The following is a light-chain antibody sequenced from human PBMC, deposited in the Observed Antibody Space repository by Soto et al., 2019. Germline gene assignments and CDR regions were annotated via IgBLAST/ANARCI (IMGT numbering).Light chain of an antibody. CDR1: SSNIGSNT. Sequence: QSVLTQPPSASGTPGQWVTISCSGSSSNIGSNTVNWYQQLPGTAPKLLIYSNNQRPSGVPDRFSVSKSGTSASLAISGLQSEDEADYYCAAWDDSLNGSVVFGGGTQLTVL. J-gene: IGLJ2*01. V-gene: IGLV1-44*01. CDR3: AAWDDSLNGSVV. CDR2: SNN.